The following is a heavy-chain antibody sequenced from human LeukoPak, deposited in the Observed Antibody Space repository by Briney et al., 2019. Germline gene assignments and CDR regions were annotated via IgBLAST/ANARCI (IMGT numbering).Heavy chain of an antibody. CDR3: ARGPAQEYWEVAGTEDDY. Sequence: PSETLSLTCAVYGGSFSGYYWSWIRQPPGKGLEWIGEINHSGSTNYNPSLKSRVTISVDTSKNQFSLKLSSVTAADTAVYYCARGPAQEYWEVAGTEDDYWGQGTLVTVSS. CDR2: INHSGST. D-gene: IGHD6-19*01. CDR1: GGSFSGYY. J-gene: IGHJ4*02. V-gene: IGHV4-34*01.